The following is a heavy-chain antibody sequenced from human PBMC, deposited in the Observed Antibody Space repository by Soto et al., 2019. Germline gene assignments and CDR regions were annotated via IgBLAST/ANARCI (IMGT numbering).Heavy chain of an antibody. Sequence: SETLSLTCAVYGGSFSGYYWSWIRQPPGKGLEWIGEINHSGSTNYNPSLKSRVTISVDTSKNQFSLKLSSVTAADTAVYYCARGSMVRGAAPPNWFDPWGQGTLVTVSS. V-gene: IGHV4-34*01. CDR2: INHSGST. CDR3: ARGSMVRGAAPPNWFDP. D-gene: IGHD3-10*01. J-gene: IGHJ5*02. CDR1: GGSFSGYY.